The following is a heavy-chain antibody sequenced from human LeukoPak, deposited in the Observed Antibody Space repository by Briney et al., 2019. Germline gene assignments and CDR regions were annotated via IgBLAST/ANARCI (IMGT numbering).Heavy chain of an antibody. J-gene: IGHJ4*02. CDR3: TTPLGGQRVYNDY. CDR2: IKSKTDGGTT. CDR1: GFIFSNYW. V-gene: IGHV3-15*01. D-gene: IGHD1-1*01. Sequence: GGSLRLSCAASGFIFSNYWMTWVRQAPGKGLEWVGRIKSKTDGGTTDYAAPVKGGFTISRDDSKNTLYLQMNSLKTEDTAVYYCTTPLGGQRVYNDYWGQGTLVTVSS.